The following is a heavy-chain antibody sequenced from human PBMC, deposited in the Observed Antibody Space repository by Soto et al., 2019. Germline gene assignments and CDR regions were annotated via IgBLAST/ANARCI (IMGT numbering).Heavy chain of an antibody. J-gene: IGHJ4*02. D-gene: IGHD6-19*01. CDR1: GFTFSSYG. Sequence: GGSLRLSCAASGFTFSSYGMHWVRQAPGKGLEWVAVIWYDGSNKYYADSVKGRFTISRDNSKNTLYLQMTNMDPVDTATYYCAHWPSGWYLFDYWGQGTLVTVSS. CDR3: AHWPSGWYLFDY. CDR2: IWYDGSNK. V-gene: IGHV3-30*02.